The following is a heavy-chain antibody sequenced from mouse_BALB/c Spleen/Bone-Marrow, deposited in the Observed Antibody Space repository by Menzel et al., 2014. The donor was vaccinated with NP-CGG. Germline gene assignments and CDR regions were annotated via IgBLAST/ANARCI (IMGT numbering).Heavy chain of an antibody. V-gene: IGHV1-7*01. CDR2: IDPSTGYT. D-gene: IGHD1-1*01. CDR1: GYTFTIYW. Sequence: QVQLQQSGAELAKPGASVKMSCKASGYTFTIYWMHWVKQRPGQGLEWIGYIDPSTGYTEYNQKFKDKATLTADKSSSTAYVQLSSLTSEDSAVYYCARSGTVLDPALIYWGQGTLVTVSA. CDR3: ARSGTVLDPALIY. J-gene: IGHJ3*01.